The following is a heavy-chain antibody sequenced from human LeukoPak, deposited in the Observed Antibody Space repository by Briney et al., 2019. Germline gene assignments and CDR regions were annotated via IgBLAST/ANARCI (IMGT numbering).Heavy chain of an antibody. Sequence: RASVKVSCKASGGTFSSYAISWVRQAPGQGLEWMGGIIPIFGTANYAQKFQGRVTITADESTSTAYMELSSLRSEDTAVYYCARHYDSSGYYYFDYWGQGTLVTVSS. D-gene: IGHD3-22*01. CDR1: GGTFSSYA. V-gene: IGHV1-69*13. CDR3: ARHYDSSGYYYFDY. CDR2: IIPIFGTA. J-gene: IGHJ4*02.